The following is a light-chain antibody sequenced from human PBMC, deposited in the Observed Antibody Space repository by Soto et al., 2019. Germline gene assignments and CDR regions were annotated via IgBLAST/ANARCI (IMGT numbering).Light chain of an antibody. Sequence: EIVLTQSPGTLSLSPGERATLSCRASQSVSSTYLAWYQQKRGQAPRLLIYGASSRATGIAARFSGSGAGTDFTRTISRLEPEDFAVYYCQQYGSSLYTFGQGTKLEIK. CDR1: QSVSSTY. J-gene: IGKJ2*01. CDR2: GAS. V-gene: IGKV3-20*01. CDR3: QQYGSSLYT.